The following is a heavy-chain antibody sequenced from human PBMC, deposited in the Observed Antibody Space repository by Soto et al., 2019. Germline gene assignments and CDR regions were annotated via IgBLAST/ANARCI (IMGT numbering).Heavy chain of an antibody. J-gene: IGHJ4*02. V-gene: IGHV3-33*08. CDR2: IWYDGSNK. D-gene: IGHD3-3*01. Sequence: GGSLRLSCAASGFTFSSYGMHWVRQAPGKGLEWVAVIWYDGSNKYYADSVKGRFTISRDNSKNTLYLQMNSLRAEDTAVYYCARDSGILEWLFNFDYWGQGTLVTVSS. CDR3: ARDSGILEWLFNFDY. CDR1: GFTFSSYG.